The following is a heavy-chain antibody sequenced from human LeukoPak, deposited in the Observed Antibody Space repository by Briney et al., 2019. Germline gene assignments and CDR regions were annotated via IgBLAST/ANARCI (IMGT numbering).Heavy chain of an antibody. CDR1: GGSISSYY. CDR2: IYYSGST. J-gene: IGHJ5*02. Sequence: SETLSLTCTVSGGSISSYYWSWIRQPPGKGLEWIGYIYYSGSTNYNPSLKSRVAISVDTSKNQFSLKLSSVTAADTAVYYCARLDGAMATAWGQGTLVTVSS. D-gene: IGHD5-18*01. V-gene: IGHV4-59*01. CDR3: ARLDGAMATA.